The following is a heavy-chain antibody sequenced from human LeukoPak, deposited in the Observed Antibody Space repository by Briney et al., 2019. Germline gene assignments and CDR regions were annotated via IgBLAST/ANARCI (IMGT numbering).Heavy chain of an antibody. CDR3: ARLGPVEMATIALDY. J-gene: IGHJ4*02. CDR2: IYYSGST. CDR1: GGSISSSSYY. Sequence: SETLSLTCTVSGGSISSSSYYWGWIRQPPGKGLEWSGSIYYSGSTYYNPSLKSRVTISVDTSKNQFSLKLSSVTAADTAVYYCARLGPVEMATIALDYWGQGTLVTVSS. D-gene: IGHD5-24*01. V-gene: IGHV4-39*01.